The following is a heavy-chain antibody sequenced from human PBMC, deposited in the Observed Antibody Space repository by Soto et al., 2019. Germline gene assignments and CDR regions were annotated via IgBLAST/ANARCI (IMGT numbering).Heavy chain of an antibody. CDR3: ARGVYDSSGYYYP. CDR1: GFPFSSYE. CDR2: ISSTGSAI. Sequence: GGSLRLSCAASGFPFSSYEMSWVRQAPGKGLECTSYISSTGSAISYADSVKGRFTISRDNAKNSLYLQMNNLRAEDKAVYYCARGVYDSSGYYYPWGQGTLVTVSS. V-gene: IGHV3-48*03. D-gene: IGHD3-22*01. J-gene: IGHJ5*02.